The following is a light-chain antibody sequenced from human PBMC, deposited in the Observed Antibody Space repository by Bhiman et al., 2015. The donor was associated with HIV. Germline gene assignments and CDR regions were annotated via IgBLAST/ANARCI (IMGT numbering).Light chain of an antibody. CDR1: KLGDKY. V-gene: IGLV3-1*01. CDR3: QAWDSKTLYV. CDR2: QDN. J-gene: IGLJ1*01. Sequence: SYELTQPPSVSVSPGQTASITCSADKLGDKYACWYQQKPGQSPVLVIFQDNLRPSGIPERFSGSNSGNTATLTISGTQPMDEADYYCQAWDSKTLYVFGPGTRVTVL.